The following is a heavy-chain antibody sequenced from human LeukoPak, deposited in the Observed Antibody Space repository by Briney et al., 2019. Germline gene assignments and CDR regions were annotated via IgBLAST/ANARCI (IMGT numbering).Heavy chain of an antibody. D-gene: IGHD3-22*01. V-gene: IGHV3-11*01. Sequence: GGSLRLSCAASGFTFSDYYMSWIRQAPGKGLEWVSYISSSGSTIYYADSLKGRFTISRDNAKNSLYLQMNSLIAEDTAVYYCARYYYDSSGYYYFDYWGQGTLVTVSS. J-gene: IGHJ4*02. CDR3: ARYYYDSSGYYYFDY. CDR2: ISSSGSTI. CDR1: GFTFSDYY.